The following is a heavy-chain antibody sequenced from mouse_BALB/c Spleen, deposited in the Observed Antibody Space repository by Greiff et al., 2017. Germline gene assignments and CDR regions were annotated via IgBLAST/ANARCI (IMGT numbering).Heavy chain of an antibody. D-gene: IGHD1-1*01. CDR2: INPSTGYT. V-gene: IGHV1-7*01. CDR1: GYTFTSYW. CDR3: ARDDYYGSSSCAMDY. J-gene: IGHJ4*01. Sequence: QVQLKESGADLAKPGASVKMSCKASGYTFTSYWMHWVKQRPGQGLEWIGYINPSTGYTEYNQKFKSKATLTVDKSSSTAYMQLSSLTSEDSAVYYCARDDYYGSSSCAMDYWGQGTSVTVSS.